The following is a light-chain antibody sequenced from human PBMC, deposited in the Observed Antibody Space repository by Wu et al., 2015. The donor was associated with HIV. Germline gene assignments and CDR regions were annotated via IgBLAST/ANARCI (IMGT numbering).Light chain of an antibody. Sequence: DIQLTQSPSFLSASVGDRVTITCRVSQGIDFYLAWYQQKSGEAPQLLVYAASTLQSGVPSRFSGSGSGTEFTLTISSLQPEDFATYYCQQHKTYPRTFGQGTK. CDR3: QQHKTYPRT. CDR2: AAS. CDR1: QGIDFY. J-gene: IGKJ1*01. V-gene: IGKV1-9*01.